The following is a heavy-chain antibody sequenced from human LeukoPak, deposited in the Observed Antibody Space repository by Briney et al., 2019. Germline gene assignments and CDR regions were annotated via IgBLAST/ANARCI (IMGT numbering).Heavy chain of an antibody. V-gene: IGHV3-20*04. CDR2: INWNGGST. CDR1: GFTFDDYG. Sequence: GGSLRLSCAASGFTFDDYGMSWVRQAPGKGLEWGSGINWNGGSTGYADSVKGRFTISRDNAKNSLYLQMNSLRAEDTALYYCARDDGWNARGKGPDYWGQGTLVTVSS. D-gene: IGHD1-1*01. J-gene: IGHJ4*02. CDR3: ARDDGWNARGKGPDY.